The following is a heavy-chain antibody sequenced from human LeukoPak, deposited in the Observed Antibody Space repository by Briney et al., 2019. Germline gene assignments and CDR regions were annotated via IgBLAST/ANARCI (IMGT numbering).Heavy chain of an antibody. CDR1: GGSISSGDYY. Sequence: SETLSLTCTVSGGSISSGDYYWSWIRQPPGKGLEWIGYIYYSGSTYYNPSLKSRVTTSVDTSKNQFSLKLSSVTAADTAVYYCARDVSPYYDFWSGYYTYFDYWGQGTLVTVSS. CDR3: ARDVSPYYDFWSGYYTYFDY. V-gene: IGHV4-30-4*08. D-gene: IGHD3-3*01. CDR2: IYYSGST. J-gene: IGHJ4*02.